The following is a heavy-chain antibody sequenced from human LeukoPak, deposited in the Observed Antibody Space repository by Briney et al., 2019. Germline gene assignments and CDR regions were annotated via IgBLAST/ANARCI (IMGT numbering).Heavy chain of an antibody. V-gene: IGHV1-18*01. Sequence: ASVKVSCKASGYTFTSYDINWVRQATGQGLEWMGWISAYNGNTNYAQELQGRVTMTTDTSTSTAYMELRSLRSDDTAVYYCARASMVRGVINLNFDYWGQGTLVTVSS. CDR1: GYTFTSYD. J-gene: IGHJ4*02. CDR2: ISAYNGNT. CDR3: ARASMVRGVINLNFDY. D-gene: IGHD3-10*01.